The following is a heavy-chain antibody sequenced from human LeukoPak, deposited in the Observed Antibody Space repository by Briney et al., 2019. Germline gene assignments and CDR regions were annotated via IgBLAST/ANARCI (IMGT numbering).Heavy chain of an antibody. V-gene: IGHV4-34*01. CDR3: ARRRVVVVAATVPSLKRYWYFDL. CDR1: GGSFSGYY. Sequence: SETLSLTCAVYGGSFSGYYWSWIRQPPGKGLEWIGEINHSGSTNYNPSLKSRVTISVDTSKNQFSLKLSSVAAAETAVYYCARRRVVVVAATVPSLKRYWYFDLWGRGTLVTVSS. D-gene: IGHD2-15*01. CDR2: INHSGST. J-gene: IGHJ2*01.